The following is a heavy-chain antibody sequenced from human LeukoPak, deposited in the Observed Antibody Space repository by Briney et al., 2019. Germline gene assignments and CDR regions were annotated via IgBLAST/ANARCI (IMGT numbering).Heavy chain of an antibody. CDR2: IKYYGSEK. CDR1: GFTFSNYW. V-gene: IGHV3-7*01. CDR3: ASALPADHFDC. J-gene: IGHJ4*02. Sequence: PGGSLRLSCAASGFTFSNYWMSWVRQAPGKGLEWVANIKYYGSEKYYADSVRGRFTISRDNAKNSLYLQMNSLRAEDTAVYYCASALPADHFDCWGQGTLVTVSS.